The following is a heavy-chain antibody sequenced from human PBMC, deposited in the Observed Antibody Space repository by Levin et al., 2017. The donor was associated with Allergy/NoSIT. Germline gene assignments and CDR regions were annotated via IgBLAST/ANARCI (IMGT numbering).Heavy chain of an antibody. CDR3: ARGPSGYSYG. J-gene: IGHJ4*02. CDR1: GFTFSSYW. Sequence: ETLSLTCAASGFTFSSYWMHWVRQAPGKGLVWVSRINSDGTSTNYADSVKGRFTISRDNAKNTLYLQMNSLRAEDTAVYYCARGPSGYSYGWGQGTLVTVSS. V-gene: IGHV3-74*01. D-gene: IGHD5-18*01. CDR2: INSDGTST.